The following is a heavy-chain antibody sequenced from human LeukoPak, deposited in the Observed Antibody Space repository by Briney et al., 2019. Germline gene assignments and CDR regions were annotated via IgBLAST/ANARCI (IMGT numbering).Heavy chain of an antibody. CDR3: AKYPSQFLDYGDSYYFDY. V-gene: IGHV3-23*01. D-gene: IGHD4-17*01. J-gene: IGHJ4*02. CDR2: LSGSGDYT. Sequence: GGSLRLSCAASGFTFSSYAMSWVRQAPGKGLEWVSTLSGSGDYTYYADSAKGRFTISRDNSNNTLYLQMNSLRAEDTAVYYCAKYPSQFLDYGDSYYFDYWGQGTLVTVSS. CDR1: GFTFSSYA.